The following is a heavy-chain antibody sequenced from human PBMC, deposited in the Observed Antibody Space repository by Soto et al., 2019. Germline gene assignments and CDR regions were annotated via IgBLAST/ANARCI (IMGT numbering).Heavy chain of an antibody. J-gene: IGHJ6*02. D-gene: IGHD3-22*01. Sequence: SVKVSCKASGGTFSSYAISWVRQAPGQGLEWMGGIIPIFGTANYAQKFQGRVTITADESTSTAYMELSSLRSEDTAVYYCARGGRYYYDSSGYSAGYYYGMDVWGQGTTVTVSS. CDR2: IIPIFGTA. CDR3: ARGGRYYYDSSGYSAGYYYGMDV. CDR1: GGTFSSYA. V-gene: IGHV1-69*13.